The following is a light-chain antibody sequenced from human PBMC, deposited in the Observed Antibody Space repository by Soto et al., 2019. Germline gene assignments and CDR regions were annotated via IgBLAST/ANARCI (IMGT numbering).Light chain of an antibody. Sequence: LTQPACVSGSPGQSITISCTGSSSDVATYHYVSWYQHHPGKAPKLMIYEVSNRPSGVSTRFSGSKSGDTASLTISNLQAEDEADYYCSSYRRSNTLVFGTGTKVTVL. V-gene: IGLV2-14*01. CDR3: SSYRRSNTLV. CDR2: EVS. CDR1: SSDVATYHY. J-gene: IGLJ1*01.